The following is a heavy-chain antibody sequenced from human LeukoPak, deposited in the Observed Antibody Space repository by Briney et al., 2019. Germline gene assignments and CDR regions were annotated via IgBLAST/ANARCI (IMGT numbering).Heavy chain of an antibody. CDR3: ARDLNDFWSGYLFDY. CDR1: GYPLTGYY. V-gene: IGHV1-2*02. CDR2: INPNSGDT. J-gene: IGHJ4*02. D-gene: IGHD3-3*01. Sequence: RASVKVSCKASGYPLTGYYMHWVRQAPGQGLEWMGWINPNSGDTNSAQNFQGRVTMTRDASINTAYMELSRLRSDDTAVYYCARDLNDFWSGYLFDYWGQGPLVTVSS.